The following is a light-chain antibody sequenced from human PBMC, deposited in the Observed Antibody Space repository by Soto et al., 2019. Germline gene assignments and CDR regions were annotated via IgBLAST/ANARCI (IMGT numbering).Light chain of an antibody. CDR2: GAS. Sequence: EVVMTQSPATLSVSPGERATLSCRASQSVSSNLAWYQQKPGQAPRLLIYGASTRATGIPARFSGSGSGTEFTLPISSLHSEDFAVYYCQQYNNWPPWTFGQGTKVEIK. CDR3: QQYNNWPPWT. CDR1: QSVSSN. V-gene: IGKV3-15*01. J-gene: IGKJ1*01.